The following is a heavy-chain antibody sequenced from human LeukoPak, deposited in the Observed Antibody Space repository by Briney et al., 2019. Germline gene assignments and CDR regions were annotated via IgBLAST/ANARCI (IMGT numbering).Heavy chain of an antibody. J-gene: IGHJ4*02. V-gene: IGHV4-38-2*02. CDR3: ARSSSGYFDY. Sequence: SETLSLTCTVSGYSISSGYYWGWIRQPPGKGLEWIGSIYHSGSTYYNPSLKSRVTISVDTPKNQFSLKLSSVTAADTAVYYCARSSSGYFDYWGQGTLVTVSS. CDR2: IYHSGST. D-gene: IGHD3-22*01. CDR1: GYSISSGYY.